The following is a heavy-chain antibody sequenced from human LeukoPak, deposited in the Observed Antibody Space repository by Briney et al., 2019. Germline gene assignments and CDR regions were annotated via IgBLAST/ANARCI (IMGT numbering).Heavy chain of an antibody. CDR2: IHYSEST. CDR3: ARVGIAAAGPQE. V-gene: IGHV4-39*07. CDR1: GGSISNSNYY. Sequence: PSETLSLTCTVSGGSISNSNYYWGWIRQPPGKGLEWIGNIHYSESTYYNPPLKGRVTISVDTSKNQFSLKLSSVTAADTAVYYCARVGIAAAGPQEWGQGTLVTVSS. D-gene: IGHD6-13*01. J-gene: IGHJ1*01.